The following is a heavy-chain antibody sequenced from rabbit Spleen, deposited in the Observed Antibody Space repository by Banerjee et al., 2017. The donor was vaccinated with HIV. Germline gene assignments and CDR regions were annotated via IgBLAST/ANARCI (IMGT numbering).Heavy chain of an antibody. CDR1: GFSFSYSYW. CDR3: ARSITGRASYGSSAGFGL. CDR2: ISINTGNT. V-gene: IGHV1S45*01. Sequence: QEQLEESGGDLVKPEGSLTLTCTASGFSFSYSYWICWVRQAPGKGLEWIGYISINTGNTYYANWAKGRFPISKTSSTTVTLQMTSLTAADTATYFCARSITGRASYGSSAGFGLWGQGTLVTVS. J-gene: IGHJ6*01. D-gene: IGHD6-1*01.